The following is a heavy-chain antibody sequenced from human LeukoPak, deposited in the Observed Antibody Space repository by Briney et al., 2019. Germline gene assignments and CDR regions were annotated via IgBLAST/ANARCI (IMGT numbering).Heavy chain of an antibody. J-gene: IGHJ3*02. V-gene: IGHV4-59*01. D-gene: IGHD1-14*01. Sequence: PSETLSLTCTVSGGSISSYYWSWIRQPPGKGPEWIGYIYYSGSTNYNPSLKSRDTTSVDTSKNRFSLKLSSVTAADTAVYYCATSINRVHAFDIWGQGTMVTVSS. CDR1: GGSISSYY. CDR2: IYYSGST. CDR3: ATSINRVHAFDI.